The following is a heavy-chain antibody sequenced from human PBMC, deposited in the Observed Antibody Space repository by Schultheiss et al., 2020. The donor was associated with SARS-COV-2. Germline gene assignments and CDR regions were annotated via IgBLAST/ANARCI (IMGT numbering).Heavy chain of an antibody. V-gene: IGHV4-31*03. CDR1: GGSISSGDYY. D-gene: IGHD4-17*01. CDR3: ARQGYGDYVWFDP. J-gene: IGHJ5*02. CDR2: INHSGST. Sequence: SETLSLTCTVSGGSISSGDYYWSWIRQHPGKGLEWIGEINHSGSTNYNPSLKSRVTISVDTSKNQFSLKLSSVTAADTAVYYCARQGYGDYVWFDPWGQGTLVTVSS.